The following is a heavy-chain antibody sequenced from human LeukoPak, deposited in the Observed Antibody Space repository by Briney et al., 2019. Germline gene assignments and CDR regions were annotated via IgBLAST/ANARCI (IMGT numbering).Heavy chain of an antibody. J-gene: IGHJ3*02. CDR3: ARRDLTLWFGELFSDAFDI. D-gene: IGHD3-10*01. CDR2: ISGSGGST. CDR1: GFTFSSYG. V-gene: IGHV3-23*01. Sequence: GGTLRLSCAASGFTFSSYGMSWVRQAPGKGPEWVAAISGSGGSTYYADSVKGRFTISRDNSKNMVYLQMNSLRAEDTAVYYCARRDLTLWFGELFSDAFDIWDQGTMVNVSS.